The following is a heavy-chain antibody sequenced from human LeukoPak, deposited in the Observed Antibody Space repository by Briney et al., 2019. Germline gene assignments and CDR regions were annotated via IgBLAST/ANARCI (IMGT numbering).Heavy chain of an antibody. J-gene: IGHJ4*02. CDR2: ISGSGGST. D-gene: IGHD3-9*01. V-gene: IGHV3-23*01. CDR1: GFTFSSYA. CDR3: AKDSNVLRYFDWLGDFDY. Sequence: PGGSLRLSCAASGFTFSSYAMSWVRQAPGKGLEWVSAISGSGGSTYYADFVKGRFTISRDNSKNTLYLQRNSLRAEDTAVYYCAKDSNVLRYFDWLGDFDYWGQGTLVTVSS.